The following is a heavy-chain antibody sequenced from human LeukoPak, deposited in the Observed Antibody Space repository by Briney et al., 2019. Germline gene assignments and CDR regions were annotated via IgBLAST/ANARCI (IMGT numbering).Heavy chain of an antibody. CDR3: ARSAGDYGDYALYFLH. D-gene: IGHD4-17*01. CDR1: GYTFSGYG. V-gene: IGHV1-18*01. Sequence: ASVKVSCKASGYTFSGYGIACVRQAPGQGLEWMGWISAHNGNTYHTQNFQGRVTMTTDTSTSTAYMELRSLRSDDTAMYYCARSAGDYGDYALYFLHWGQGTLVTVSS. CDR2: ISAHNGNT. J-gene: IGHJ1*01.